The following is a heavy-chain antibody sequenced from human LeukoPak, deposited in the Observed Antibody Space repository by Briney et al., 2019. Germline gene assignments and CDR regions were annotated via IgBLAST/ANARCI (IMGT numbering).Heavy chain of an antibody. J-gene: IGHJ4*02. Sequence: SVKVSCKASGGTFSSYTISWVLQAPGQGLEWMGRIIPILGIANYAQKFQGRVTITADKSTSTAYMELSSLRSEDTAVYYCARGVPAAYYFDYWGQGTLVTVSS. CDR3: ARGVPAAYYFDY. V-gene: IGHV1-69*02. CDR1: GGTFSSYT. D-gene: IGHD2-2*01. CDR2: IIPILGIA.